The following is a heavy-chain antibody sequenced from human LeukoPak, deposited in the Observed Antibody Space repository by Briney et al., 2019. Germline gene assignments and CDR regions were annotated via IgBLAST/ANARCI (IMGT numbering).Heavy chain of an antibody. J-gene: IGHJ6*03. CDR2: VYTSGST. V-gene: IGHV4-61*02. D-gene: IGHD3-10*01. Sequence: PSETLSLTCTFSGGSTSSCSYYWSWIRQPAGKGLEWIGRVYTSGSTNYNPSLKSRVTISVDTSKNQFSLKLSSVTAADTAVYYCARGPWGFGEFSTQVYYMDVWGKGTTVTVSS. CDR3: ARGPWGFGEFSTQVYYMDV. CDR1: GGSTSSCSYY.